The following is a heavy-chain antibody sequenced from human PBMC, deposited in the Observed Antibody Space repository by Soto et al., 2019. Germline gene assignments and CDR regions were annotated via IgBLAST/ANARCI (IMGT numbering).Heavy chain of an antibody. CDR1: GFTFSSYS. V-gene: IGHV3-23*01. J-gene: IGHJ6*02. Sequence: GGSLRLSCAASGFTFSSYSMSWVRQAPGKGLEWVSHITASGGTTYYADSVKGRFTISRDSSRNTLYLQMNSLRAEDTAVYYCASYYDSSGYYTNDYYYYGMDVWGQGTTVTVSS. CDR2: ITASGGTT. CDR3: ASYYDSSGYYTNDYYYYGMDV. D-gene: IGHD3-22*01.